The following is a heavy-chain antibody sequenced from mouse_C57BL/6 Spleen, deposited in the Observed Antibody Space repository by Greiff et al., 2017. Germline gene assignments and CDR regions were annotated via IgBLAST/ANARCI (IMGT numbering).Heavy chain of an antibody. Sequence: EVHLVESGGGLVKPGGSLKLSCAASGFTFSSYAMSWVRQTPEKRLEWVATISDGGSYTYYPDNVKGRFTISRDNAKNNLYLQMSHLKSEDTAMYYCARDGGYPWFAYWGPGTLVTVSA. D-gene: IGHD2-2*01. CDR2: ISDGGSYT. J-gene: IGHJ3*01. V-gene: IGHV5-4*01. CDR3: ARDGGYPWFAY. CDR1: GFTFSSYA.